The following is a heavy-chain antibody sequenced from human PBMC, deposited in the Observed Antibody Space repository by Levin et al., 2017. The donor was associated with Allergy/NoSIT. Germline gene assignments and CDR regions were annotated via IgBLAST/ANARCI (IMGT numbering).Heavy chain of an antibody. CDR3: ARDQGNFDY. CDR1: GGSISSGSYY. V-gene: IGHV4-61*02. Sequence: SCTVSGGSISSGSYYWSWIRQPAGKGLEWIGRIYTSGSTNYNPSLKSRVTISVDTSKNQFSLKLSAVTAAGTAVYYCARDQGNFDYWGQGTLVTVSS. J-gene: IGHJ4*02. CDR2: IYTSGST.